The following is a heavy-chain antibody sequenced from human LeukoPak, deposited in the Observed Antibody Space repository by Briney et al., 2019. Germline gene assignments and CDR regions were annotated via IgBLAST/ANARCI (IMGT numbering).Heavy chain of an antibody. V-gene: IGHV1-8*01. Sequence: ASVKVSCKASGYTFTSYDINWVRQATGQGLEWMGWMNPNSGNTGYAQKFQGRVTITADESTSTAYMELSSLRSEDTAVYYCAREPFGYGDSGWGQGTLVTVSS. CDR3: AREPFGYGDSG. CDR2: MNPNSGNT. D-gene: IGHD4-17*01. J-gene: IGHJ4*02. CDR1: GYTFTSYD.